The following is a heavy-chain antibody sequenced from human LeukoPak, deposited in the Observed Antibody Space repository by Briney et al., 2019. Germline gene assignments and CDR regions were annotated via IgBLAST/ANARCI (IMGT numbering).Heavy chain of an antibody. D-gene: IGHD2-8*01. J-gene: IGHJ4*02. CDR2: IKNNGDST. Sequence: GGSLRLSCAASQFTFSSSTMSWVRQAPGKGLQWVSSIKNNGDSTTYADSVKGRFTISRDNSRSMLYLQMNSLTAEDTAIYYCAIIGGWGMVPAYWGQGTLVTVSS. CDR3: AIIGGWGMVPAY. CDR1: QFTFSSST. V-gene: IGHV3-23*01.